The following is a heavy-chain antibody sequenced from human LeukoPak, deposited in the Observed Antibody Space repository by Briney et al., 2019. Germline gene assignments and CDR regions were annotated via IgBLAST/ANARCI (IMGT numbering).Heavy chain of an antibody. V-gene: IGHV3-48*03. D-gene: IGHD2-15*01. Sequence: GGSLRLSCAASGFSFGGHEMNWVRQAPGKGLEWVSYISSRDSTIYYADSVKGRFTISRDNAKNSLYLQMNSLRAEDTAVYYYARALGECTSGSCAIDYWGQGTLVTVSS. CDR3: ARALGECTSGSCAIDY. CDR2: ISSRDSTI. J-gene: IGHJ4*02. CDR1: GFSFGGHE.